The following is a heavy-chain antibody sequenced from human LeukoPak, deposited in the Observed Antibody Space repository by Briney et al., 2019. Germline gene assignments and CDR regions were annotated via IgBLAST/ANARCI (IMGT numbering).Heavy chain of an antibody. J-gene: IGHJ4*02. CDR1: GYTFNNYY. CDR3: ARDSFYYNYVWESCRYPSY. V-gene: IGHV1-46*02. CDR2: INPSGGST. D-gene: IGHD3-16*02. Sequence: RASVKVSCKASGYTFNNYYMHWVRQAPGHGLEWMGIINPSGGSTRYAQNFQGRLTMTRDTSTSTVYMELSSLRSEDSAVYYCARDSFYYNYVWESCRYPSYWGQGTLVTVSS.